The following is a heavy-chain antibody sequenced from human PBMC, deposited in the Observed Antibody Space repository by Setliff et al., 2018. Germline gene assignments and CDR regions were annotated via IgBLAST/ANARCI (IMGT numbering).Heavy chain of an antibody. CDR3: RFWSGYYKNDY. J-gene: IGHJ4*02. V-gene: IGHV4-39*07. D-gene: IGHD3-3*01. CDR1: GGSISSGSYY. CDR2: MYYSGST. Sequence: KTSETLSLTCSVSGGSISSGSYYWGWIRQSPGKGLEWIGSMYYSGSTYYNPSLKGRVTLSVDTTKNQFSLKLTSMTAADTAVYYCRFWSGYYKNDYWGQGTLVTVSS.